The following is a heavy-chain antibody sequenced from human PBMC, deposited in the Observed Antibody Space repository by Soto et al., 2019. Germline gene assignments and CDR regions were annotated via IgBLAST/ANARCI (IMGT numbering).Heavy chain of an antibody. Sequence: GGSLRLSCAASGFTFSSYAMSWVRQAPGKGLEWVSAISGSGGSTYYADSVKGRFTISRDNSKNTLYLQMNSLGAEDTAVYYCAKDQDGMRITIFGVVITDYYYGMDVWGQGTTVTVSS. CDR1: GFTFSSYA. CDR2: ISGSGGST. CDR3: AKDQDGMRITIFGVVITDYYYGMDV. D-gene: IGHD3-3*01. V-gene: IGHV3-23*01. J-gene: IGHJ6*02.